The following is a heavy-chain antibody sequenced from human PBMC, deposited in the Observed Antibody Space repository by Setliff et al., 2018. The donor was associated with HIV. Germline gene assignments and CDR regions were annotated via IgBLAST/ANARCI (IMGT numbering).Heavy chain of an antibody. CDR2: IYNSEMI. Sequence: SETLSLTCIVSGASISSDTWSWIRQPPGKGLQWIGFIYNSEMINYNPSLKSRVTISVDTSKNQFSLKLSSVTAADTAVYYCARDCSGGTCHSGGGYDTFDFWGQGTMVTVSS. J-gene: IGHJ3*01. CDR1: GASISSDT. V-gene: IGHV4-59*12. CDR3: ARDCSGGTCHSGGGYDTFDF. D-gene: IGHD2-15*01.